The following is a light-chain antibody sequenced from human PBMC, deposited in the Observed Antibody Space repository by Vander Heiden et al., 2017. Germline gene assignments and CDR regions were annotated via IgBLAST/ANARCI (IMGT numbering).Light chain of an antibody. V-gene: IGKV3-15*01. CDR1: QSVSSN. CDR3: QQYNNWPGT. J-gene: IGKJ1*01. Sequence: EIVMTQSPATLSVSPGERATLSCRASQSVSSNLAWYQQKPGQAPRRLIYGASTRATGSPARVSGSGSGTEFTLTISSLQSEDFAVYYCQQYNNWPGTFGQGTKVEIK. CDR2: GAS.